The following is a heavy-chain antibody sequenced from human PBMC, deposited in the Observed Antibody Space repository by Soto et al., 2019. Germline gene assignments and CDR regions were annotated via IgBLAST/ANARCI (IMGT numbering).Heavy chain of an antibody. CDR1: GFTFSSYA. CDR3: ARVREDGYSSGWYWFDP. CDR2: ISYDGSNK. D-gene: IGHD6-19*01. J-gene: IGHJ5*02. V-gene: IGHV3-30-3*01. Sequence: QVQLVESGGGVVQPGRSLRLSCAASGFTFSSYAKHWVRQAPGKGLEWVAVISYDGSNKYYADSVKGRFTISRDNSKNTLYLQMNSLRAEDTAVYYCARVREDGYSSGWYWFDPWGQGTLVTVSS.